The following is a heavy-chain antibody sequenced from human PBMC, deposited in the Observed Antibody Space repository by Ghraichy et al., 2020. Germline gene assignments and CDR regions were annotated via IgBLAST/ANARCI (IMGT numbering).Heavy chain of an antibody. J-gene: IGHJ4*02. V-gene: IGHV3-23*01. Sequence: GESLNISCAISGFSFNIYAMSWVRQAPGKGLEWVSAISGTGSTTYYADSVKGRFTISRDNSKNTLYLQMNSLRAEDTALYYCAKDQGIAVRDFDYWGQGTLVTVSS. CDR2: ISGTGSTT. CDR1: GFSFNIYA. D-gene: IGHD6-19*01. CDR3: AKDQGIAVRDFDY.